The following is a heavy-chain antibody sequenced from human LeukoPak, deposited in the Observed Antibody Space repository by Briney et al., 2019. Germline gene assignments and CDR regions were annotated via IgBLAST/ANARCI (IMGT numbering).Heavy chain of an antibody. J-gene: IGHJ6*02. Sequence: ASVKVSCKASGYTFTGYYMHWVRQAPGQGLEWMGWINPNSGGTNYAQKFQGRVTMTRDTSISTAYMELSRLGSDDTAVYYCARVVYYYYGMDVWGQGTTVTVSS. CDR3: ARVVYYYYGMDV. CDR1: GYTFTGYY. V-gene: IGHV1-2*02. D-gene: IGHD3-10*01. CDR2: INPNSGGT.